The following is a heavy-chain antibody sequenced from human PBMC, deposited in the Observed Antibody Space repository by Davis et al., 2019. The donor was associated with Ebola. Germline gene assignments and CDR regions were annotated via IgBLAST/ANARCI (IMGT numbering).Heavy chain of an antibody. CDR3: ARGVMYYYDSSGYYTSYYFDY. J-gene: IGHJ4*02. Sequence: SETLSLTCAVPGGSISSSNWWSWVRQPPGKGLEWIGEIYHSGSTNYNPSLKSRVTISVDKSKNQFSLKLSSVTAADTAVYYCARGVMYYYDSSGYYTSYYFDYWGQGTLVTVSS. CDR2: IYHSGST. D-gene: IGHD3-22*01. V-gene: IGHV4-4*02. CDR1: GGSISSSNW.